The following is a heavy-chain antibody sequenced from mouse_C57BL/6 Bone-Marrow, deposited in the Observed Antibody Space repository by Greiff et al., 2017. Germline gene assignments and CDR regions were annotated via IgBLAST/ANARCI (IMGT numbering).Heavy chain of an antibody. CDR2: INPSTGGT. J-gene: IGHJ3*01. CDR1: GYSFTGYY. Sequence: VQLQQSGPELVKPGASVKISCKASGYSFTGYYMNWVKQSPEKSLEWIGEINPSTGGTTYNQKFKAKATLTVDKSSSTAYMQLKSLTSEDSAVYYRARSNYGSFAYWGQGTLVTVSA. V-gene: IGHV1-42*01. D-gene: IGHD1-1*01. CDR3: ARSNYGSFAY.